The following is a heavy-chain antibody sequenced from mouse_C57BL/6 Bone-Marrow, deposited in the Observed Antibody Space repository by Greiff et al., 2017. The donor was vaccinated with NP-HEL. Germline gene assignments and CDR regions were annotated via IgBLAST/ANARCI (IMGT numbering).Heavy chain of an antibody. Sequence: EVHLVESGGGLVQPGESLKLSCESNEYEFPSHDMSWVRKTPEKRLELVAAINSDGGSTYYPDTMERRFIISRDNTKNTLYLQMSSLRSEDTAWYYWARHAVTTDWYFDVWGTGTTVTVSS. CDR3: ARHAVTTDWYFDV. CDR1: EYEFPSHD. D-gene: IGHD2-2*01. CDR2: INSDGGST. V-gene: IGHV5-2*01. J-gene: IGHJ1*03.